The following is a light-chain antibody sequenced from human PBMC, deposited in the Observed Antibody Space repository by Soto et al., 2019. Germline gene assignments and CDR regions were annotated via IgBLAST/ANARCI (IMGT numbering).Light chain of an antibody. J-gene: IGLJ2*01. CDR2: LNSDGSH. V-gene: IGLV4-69*01. CDR1: SGHSNYA. Sequence: QPVLTQSPSASASLGASVKLTCTLSSGHSNYAIAWHQQQPEKGPRFLMKLNSDGSHSKGDGIPDRFSGSSSGAERYLTISTLQSEDAADYYCQTWVTGIHIFGGGTKVTVL. CDR3: QTWVTGIHI.